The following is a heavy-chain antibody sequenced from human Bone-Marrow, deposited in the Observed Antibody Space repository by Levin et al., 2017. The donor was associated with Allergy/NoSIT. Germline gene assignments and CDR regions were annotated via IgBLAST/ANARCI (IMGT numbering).Heavy chain of an antibody. CDR3: ARAPPDFYGSGSYPDY. Sequence: GGSLRPSCATSGFTFDDYALSWFRQAPGKGLEWLGFIRGKAYSESTEYAASVKGRFSLSRDGSKDIAYLQVNSLRIEDTAVYFCARAPPDFYGSGSYPDYWGQGTLVTVSS. CDR2: IRGKAYSEST. CDR1: GFTFDDYA. J-gene: IGHJ4*02. V-gene: IGHV3-49*01. D-gene: IGHD3-10*01.